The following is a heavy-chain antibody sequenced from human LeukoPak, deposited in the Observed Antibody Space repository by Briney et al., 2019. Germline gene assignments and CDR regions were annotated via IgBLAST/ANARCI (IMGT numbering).Heavy chain of an antibody. D-gene: IGHD3-3*01. CDR2: IYSGGST. CDR1: GFTVSSNY. J-gene: IGHJ4*02. Sequence: PGGSLRLSCAASGFTVSSNYMSWVRQAPGKGLEWVSIIYSGGSTYYADSVKGRFTISRDNSKNTLYLQMNSLRAEDTAVYYCARDKYYDFRSGYYSHYWGQGTLVTVSS. CDR3: ARDKYYDFRSGYYSHY. V-gene: IGHV3-66*02.